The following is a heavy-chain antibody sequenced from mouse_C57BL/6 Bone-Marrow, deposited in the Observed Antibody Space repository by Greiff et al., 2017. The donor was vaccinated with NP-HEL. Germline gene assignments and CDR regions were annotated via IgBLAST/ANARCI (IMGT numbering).Heavy chain of an antibody. CDR1: GFTLSDYG. Sequence: EVQGVESGGGLVKPGGSLKLSCAASGFTLSDYGMHWVRQAPEKGLEWVAYISSGSSTIYYADTVKGRFTISRDNAKNTLFLQMTSLRSEDTAMYYCAREYGSSWFAYWGQGTLVTVSA. CDR3: AREYGSSWFAY. V-gene: IGHV5-17*01. CDR2: ISSGSSTI. D-gene: IGHD1-1*01. J-gene: IGHJ3*01.